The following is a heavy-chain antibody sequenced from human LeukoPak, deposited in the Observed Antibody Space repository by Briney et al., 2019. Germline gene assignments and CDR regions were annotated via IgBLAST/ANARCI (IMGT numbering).Heavy chain of an antibody. V-gene: IGHV4-31*03. D-gene: IGHD3-22*01. Sequence: SETLSLTCTVSGGSISSGGYYWSWIRQHPGKGLEWIGYIYYSGSTYYNPSLKSRVTISVDTPKNQFSLKLSSVTAADTAVYYCARGRAEDFYDSSGYLGEYYFDYWGQGTLVTVSS. CDR1: GGSISSGGYY. CDR3: ARGRAEDFYDSSGYLGEYYFDY. CDR2: IYYSGST. J-gene: IGHJ4*02.